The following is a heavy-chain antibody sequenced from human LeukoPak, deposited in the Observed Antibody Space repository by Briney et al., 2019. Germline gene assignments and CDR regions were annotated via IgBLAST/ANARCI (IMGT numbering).Heavy chain of an antibody. CDR1: GGSFSGYY. D-gene: IGHD3-16*01. CDR2: IYHSGST. J-gene: IGHJ4*02. V-gene: IGHV4-34*01. CDR3: ARDYGGVRSPFDY. Sequence: SETLSLTCAVYGGSFSGYYWSWIRQPPGKGLEWIGSIYHSGSTYYNPSLKSRVTISVDTSKNQFSLKLSSVTAADTAVYYCARDYGGVRSPFDYWGQGTLVTVSS.